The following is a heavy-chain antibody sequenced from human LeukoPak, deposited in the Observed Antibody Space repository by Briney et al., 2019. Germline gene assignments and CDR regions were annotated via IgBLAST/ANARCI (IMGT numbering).Heavy chain of an antibody. CDR2: ISYDGSNK. CDR3: AKRIRSDWYFDF. D-gene: IGHD6-19*01. J-gene: IGHJ4*02. Sequence: GGSLRLSCAASGFTFSSYAMHWVRQAPGKGLEWVAVISYDGSNKYYADSVKGRFTISRDNSKNTLYLQMNSLRAEDTAVYYCAKRIRSDWYFDFWGQGTLVTVSS. CDR1: GFTFSSYA. V-gene: IGHV3-30-3*02.